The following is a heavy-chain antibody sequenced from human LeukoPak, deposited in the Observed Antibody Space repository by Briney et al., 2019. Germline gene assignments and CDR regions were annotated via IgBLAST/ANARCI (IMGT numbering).Heavy chain of an antibody. CDR2: IRTKTKSYAT. CDR1: GFTFSGSF. D-gene: IGHD2-2*03. J-gene: IGHJ4*02. Sequence: GGSLRLSCAASGFTFSGSFMHWVRQASGKGLEWVGCIRTKTKSYATAYGASVKGRFTISRDDSRNTLYLQMNSLKTEDTAVYYCTTELDIVVVPAAKEKVVDDYWGQGTLVTVSS. V-gene: IGHV3-73*01. CDR3: TTELDIVVVPAAKEKVVDDY.